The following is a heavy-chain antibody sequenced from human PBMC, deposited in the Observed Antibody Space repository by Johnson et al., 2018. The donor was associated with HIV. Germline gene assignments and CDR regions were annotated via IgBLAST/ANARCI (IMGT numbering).Heavy chain of an antibody. CDR2: IKQDESEK. CDR1: GFTFSSYW. J-gene: IGHJ3*02. D-gene: IGHD5-18*01. V-gene: IGHV3-7*01. CDR3: ARDRSWIQLWFDAFHI. Sequence: VQSVESGGDFVQPGGYLRLSCAASGFTFSSYWLSWVRQAPGKGLEWVAKIKQDESEKHYVDSVKCRFTISRDNAKNSLYLHMNSLRAEDTAVYYCARDRSWIQLWFDAFHIWVQGTMFTVSS.